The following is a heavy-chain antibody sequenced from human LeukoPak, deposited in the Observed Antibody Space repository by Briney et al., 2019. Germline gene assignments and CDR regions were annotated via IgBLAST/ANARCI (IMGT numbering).Heavy chain of an antibody. D-gene: IGHD3-9*01. CDR2: ISGSGGST. J-gene: IGHJ5*02. CDR1: GFTFSSYG. CDR3: ARAPNYDILTGSWFDP. Sequence: PGGTLRLSCAASGFTFSSYGMSWVRQAPGKGLEWVSAISGSGGSTYYADSVKGRFTISRDNAKNSLYLQMNSLRAEDTAVYYCARAPNYDILTGSWFDPWGQGTLVTVSS. V-gene: IGHV3-23*01.